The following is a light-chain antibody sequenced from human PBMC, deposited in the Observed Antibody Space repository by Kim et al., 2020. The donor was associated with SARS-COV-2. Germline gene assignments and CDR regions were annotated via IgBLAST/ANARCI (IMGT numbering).Light chain of an antibody. CDR3: SSYTSSSTYV. CDR1: SSGVVGYNY. CDR2: DVS. V-gene: IGLV2-14*03. Sequence: GQSITISCTGTSSGVVGYNYVSWYQQHPGKAPKLMIYDVSERPSGVSNRFSGSQSGNTASLTISGLQAEDEADYYCSSYTSSSTYVFGTGTKVTVL. J-gene: IGLJ1*01.